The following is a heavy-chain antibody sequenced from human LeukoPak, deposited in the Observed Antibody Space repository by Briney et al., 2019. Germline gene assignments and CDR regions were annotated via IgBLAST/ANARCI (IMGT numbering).Heavy chain of an antibody. CDR2: IYYSGST. CDR3: ARLEMATMGGYYFDY. J-gene: IGHJ4*02. V-gene: IGHV4-31*03. CDR1: GGSISSGGYY. D-gene: IGHD5-24*01. Sequence: SQTLSLNCTVSGGSISSGGYYWSWIRQHPGKGLEWIGYIYYSGSTYYNPSLKSRVTISVDTSKTQFSLKLSSVTAADTAVYYCARLEMATMGGYYFDYWGQGTLVTVSS.